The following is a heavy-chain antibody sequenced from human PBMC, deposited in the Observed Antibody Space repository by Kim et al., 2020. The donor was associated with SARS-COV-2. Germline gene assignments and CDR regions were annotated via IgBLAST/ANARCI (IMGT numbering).Heavy chain of an antibody. D-gene: IGHD6-13*01. CDR1: GGSISSGGYY. CDR2: IYYSGST. Sequence: SETLSLTCTVSGGSISSGGYYWSWIRQHPGKGLEWIGYIYYSGSTYYNPSLKSRVTISVDTSKNQFSLKLSSVTAADTAVYYCARSVAAAGTDYFDYWGQGTLVTVSS. J-gene: IGHJ4*02. CDR3: ARSVAAAGTDYFDY. V-gene: IGHV4-31*03.